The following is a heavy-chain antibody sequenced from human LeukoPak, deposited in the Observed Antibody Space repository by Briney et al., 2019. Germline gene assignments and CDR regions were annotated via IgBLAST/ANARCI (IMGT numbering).Heavy chain of an antibody. CDR3: ARDLGYCSSTSCYNWFDP. CDR1: GYTFTGYY. J-gene: IGHJ5*02. Sequence: GASVTVSCKASGYTFTGYYIHWVRQAPGQGLEWMGWINPNSGGTNYAQKFQGRVTMTRDTSISTAYMELSRLRSDDTAVYYCARDLGYCSSTSCYNWFDPWGQGTLVTVSS. D-gene: IGHD2-2*03. V-gene: IGHV1-2*02. CDR2: INPNSGGT.